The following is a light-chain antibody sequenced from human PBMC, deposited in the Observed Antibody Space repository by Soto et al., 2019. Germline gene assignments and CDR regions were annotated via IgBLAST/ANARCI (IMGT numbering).Light chain of an antibody. CDR1: QNINSR. J-gene: IGKJ1*01. CDR3: QQYNDWPLT. CDR2: GVS. V-gene: IGKV3-15*01. Sequence: VMTQSPATLSVSPGERATHSCWANQNINSRLAWYQQKLGQTPSILIYGVSTRAPGVPARFSASGSDADFTLPIISLLSEDFPVYYCQQYNDWPLTFGQGTKVDI.